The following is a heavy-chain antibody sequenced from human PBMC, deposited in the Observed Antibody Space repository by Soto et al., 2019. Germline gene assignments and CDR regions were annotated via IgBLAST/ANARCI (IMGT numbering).Heavy chain of an antibody. CDR2: ISGSGGST. V-gene: IGHV3-23*01. Sequence: GGSLRLSCAASGFTFSSYAMSWVRQAPGKGLEWFSAISGSGGSTYYADSVKGRFTISRDNSKNTLYLQMNSLRAEDTAVYYCAFPPSSSWYYFDYWGQGTLVTVSS. J-gene: IGHJ4*02. D-gene: IGHD6-13*01. CDR3: AFPPSSSWYYFDY. CDR1: GFTFSSYA.